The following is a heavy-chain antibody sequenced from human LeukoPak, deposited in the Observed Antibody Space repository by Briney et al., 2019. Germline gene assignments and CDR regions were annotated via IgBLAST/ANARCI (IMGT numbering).Heavy chain of an antibody. CDR2: ISYDGSNK. V-gene: IGHV3-30-3*01. CDR3: ARVWGTYYDFWSGYYSTPYYYYGMDV. D-gene: IGHD3-3*01. CDR1: GFTFSSYA. J-gene: IGHJ6*02. Sequence: GGSLRLSCAASGFTFSSYAMHWVRQAPGKGLEWVAVISYDGSNKYYADSVKGRFTISRDNSKNTLYLQMNSLRAEDTAVYYCARVWGTYYDFWSGYYSTPYYYYGMDVWGQGTTVTVSS.